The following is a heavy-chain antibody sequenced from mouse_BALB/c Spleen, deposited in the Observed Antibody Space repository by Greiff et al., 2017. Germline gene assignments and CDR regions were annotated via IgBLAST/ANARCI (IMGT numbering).Heavy chain of an antibody. CDR1: GFTFSSYG. Sequence: EVKLMESGGGLVQPGGSLKLSCAASGFTFSSYGMSWVRQTPDKRLELVATINSNGGSTYYPDSVKGRFTISRDNAKNTLYLQMSSLKSEDTAMYYCAREGAWFADWGQGTLVTVSA. CDR3: AREGAWFAD. J-gene: IGHJ3*01. V-gene: IGHV5-6-3*01. CDR2: INSNGGST.